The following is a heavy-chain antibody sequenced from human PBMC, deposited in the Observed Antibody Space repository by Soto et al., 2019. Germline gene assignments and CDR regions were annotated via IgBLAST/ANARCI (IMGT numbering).Heavy chain of an antibody. CDR3: AKAYSGPFDI. J-gene: IGHJ3*02. Sequence: GGSLRLSCAASGFTFSSYDIHWVRQAPGKGLEWVAVISYDGSKKYYADSVKGQLTISRDNSKNTLYLQMNSLRAEDTAVYYCAKAYSGPFDIWGQGTMVTVSS. V-gene: IGHV3-30*18. D-gene: IGHD1-26*01. CDR1: GFTFSSYD. CDR2: ISYDGSKK.